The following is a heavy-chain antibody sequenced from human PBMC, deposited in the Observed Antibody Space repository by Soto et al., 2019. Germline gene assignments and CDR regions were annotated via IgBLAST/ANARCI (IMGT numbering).Heavy chain of an antibody. CDR1: GYSFTSYW. Sequence: PGESLKISCKGSGYSFTSYWIGWVRQMPGKGLEWMGIIYPGDSDTRYSPSFQGQVTISADKSISTAYLQWSSLKASDTAMYYCARLRGYCSSPSCYSYYYYGMGVWGQGTTVTVSS. CDR2: IYPGDSDT. CDR3: ARLRGYCSSPSCYSYYYYGMGV. V-gene: IGHV5-51*01. J-gene: IGHJ6*02. D-gene: IGHD2-2*02.